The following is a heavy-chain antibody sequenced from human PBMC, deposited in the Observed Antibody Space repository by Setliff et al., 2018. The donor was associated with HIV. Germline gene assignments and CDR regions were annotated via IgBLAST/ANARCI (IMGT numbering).Heavy chain of an antibody. CDR1: GGTFSSDT. Sequence: SVKVSCKASGGTFSSDTISWGRQAPGQGLEWMGRISPILGIANYAQKFQGRVTITTDQSTRTAYMELSSLRSEDTAVYYCARGGSDWGAFDIWGQGTMVTVSS. CDR2: ISPILGIA. D-gene: IGHD7-27*01. CDR3: ARGGSDWGAFDI. J-gene: IGHJ3*02. V-gene: IGHV1-69*02.